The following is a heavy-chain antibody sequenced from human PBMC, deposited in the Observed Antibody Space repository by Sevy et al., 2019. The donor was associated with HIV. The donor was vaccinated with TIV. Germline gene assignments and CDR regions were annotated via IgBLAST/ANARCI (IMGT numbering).Heavy chain of an antibody. Sequence: GGLRLSCAASGFTLNSYWMSWVRQAPGKGLEWVSAISASGDTTYYADSVKGRFTISRDKSESTLYLQMNSLRAEDTAIYYCTNHYDTGGRLDYFDYWGQGTLVTVSS. CDR3: TNHYDTGGRLDYFDY. J-gene: IGHJ4*02. V-gene: IGHV3-23*01. D-gene: IGHD3-22*01. CDR2: ISASGDTT. CDR1: GFTLNSYW.